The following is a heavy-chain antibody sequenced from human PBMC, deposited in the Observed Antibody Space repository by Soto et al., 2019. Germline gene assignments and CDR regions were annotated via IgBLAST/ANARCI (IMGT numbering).Heavy chain of an antibody. V-gene: IGHV1-2*04. CDR1: GYTFTGYY. CDR3: ARQFWKIYGSGSLRKIYYYYGMDV. CDR2: INPNSGGT. Sequence: ASVKVSCKASGYTFTGYYMHWVRQAPGQGLEWMGWINPNSGGTNYAQKFQGCVTMTRDTSISTAYMELSRLRSDDTAVYYCARQFWKIYGSGSLRKIYYYYGMDVWGQGTTVTVSS. D-gene: IGHD3-10*01. J-gene: IGHJ6*02.